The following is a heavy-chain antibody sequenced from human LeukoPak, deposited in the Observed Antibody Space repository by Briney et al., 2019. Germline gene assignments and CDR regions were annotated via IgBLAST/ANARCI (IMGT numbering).Heavy chain of an antibody. CDR2: IYYSGST. CDR3: ARVGSSGYVHFDY. V-gene: IGHV4-30-2*03. D-gene: IGHD5-12*01. CDR1: GGSISSGGYS. J-gene: IGHJ4*02. Sequence: SQTLSLTCAVSGGSISSGGYSWSWIRQPPGKGLEWIGSIYYSGSTYYNPSLKSRVTISVDTSKNQFSLKLSSVTAADTAVYYCARVGSSGYVHFDYWGQGTLVTVSS.